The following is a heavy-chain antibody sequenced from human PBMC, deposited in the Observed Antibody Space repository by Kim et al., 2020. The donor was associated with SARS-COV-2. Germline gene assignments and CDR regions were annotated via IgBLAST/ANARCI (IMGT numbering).Heavy chain of an antibody. J-gene: IGHJ4*02. V-gene: IGHV4-59*01. CDR2: IYYSGST. D-gene: IGHD3-22*01. Sequence: SETLSLTCTVSGGSISSYYWSWIRQPPGKGLEWIGCIYYSGSTNYNPSLKSRVTISVDTSKNQFSLKLSSVTAADTAVYYCARAPPLGAKKYYYDSSGYYGAFDYWGQGTLVTVSS. CDR1: GGSISSYY. CDR3: ARAPPLGAKKYYYDSSGYYGAFDY.